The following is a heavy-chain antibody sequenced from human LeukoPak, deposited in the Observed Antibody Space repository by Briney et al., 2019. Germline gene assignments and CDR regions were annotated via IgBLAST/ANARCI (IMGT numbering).Heavy chain of an antibody. V-gene: IGHV3-48*03. CDR1: GFTFSSYE. CDR2: ISSSGSTI. CDR3: ARDLGTMRGLGY. J-gene: IGHJ4*02. Sequence: GGSLRLSCAASGFTFSSYEVNWVRQAPGKGLEWVSYISSSGSTIYYADSVKGRFTISRDNAKNSLYLQMNSLRAEDTAVYYCARDLGTMRGLGYWGQGTLVTVSS. D-gene: IGHD3-22*01.